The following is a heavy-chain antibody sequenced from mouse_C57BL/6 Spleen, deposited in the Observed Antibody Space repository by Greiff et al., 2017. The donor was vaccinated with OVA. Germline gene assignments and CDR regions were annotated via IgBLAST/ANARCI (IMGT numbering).Heavy chain of an antibody. CDR3: ARNYYYALYAMDY. CDR1: GYTFTDYY. CDR2: IFPGSGST. D-gene: IGHD1-1*01. V-gene: IGHV1-75*01. Sequence: VQLQESGPELVKPGASVKISCKASGYTFTDYYINWVKQRPGQGLEWIGWIFPGSGSTYYNEKFKGKATLTVDKSSSTAYMLLSSLTSEDSAVYFCARNYYYALYAMDYWGQGTSVTVSS. J-gene: IGHJ4*01.